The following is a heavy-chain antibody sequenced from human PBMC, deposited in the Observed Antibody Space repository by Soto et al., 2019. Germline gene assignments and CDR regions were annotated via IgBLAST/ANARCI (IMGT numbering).Heavy chain of an antibody. Sequence: SETLSLTCTVSGGSISSYYWSWIRQPAGKGLEWIGRIYTSGSTNYNPSLKSRVTMSVDTSKNQFSLKLSSVTAADTAVYYCARDGTMVRGGTLGMDVWDQGTTVTVSS. V-gene: IGHV4-4*07. CDR1: GGSISSYY. CDR2: IYTSGST. CDR3: ARDGTMVRGGTLGMDV. J-gene: IGHJ6*02. D-gene: IGHD3-10*01.